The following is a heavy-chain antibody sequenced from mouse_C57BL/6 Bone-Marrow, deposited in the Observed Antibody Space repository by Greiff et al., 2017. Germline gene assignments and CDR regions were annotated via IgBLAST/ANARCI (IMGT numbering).Heavy chain of an antibody. V-gene: IGHV2-9-1*01. CDR1: GFSLTSYA. D-gene: IGHD1-1*01. CDR3: ARKGLDYGNWYFDV. Sequence: VQRVESGPGLVAPSPSLSITCTVSGFSLTSYAISWVRQPPGKGLEWLGVIWTGGGTNYNSALKSRLSISKDNSKSQVFLKMNSLQTDDTARYYCARKGLDYGNWYFDVWGTGTTVTVSS. J-gene: IGHJ1*03. CDR2: IWTGGGT.